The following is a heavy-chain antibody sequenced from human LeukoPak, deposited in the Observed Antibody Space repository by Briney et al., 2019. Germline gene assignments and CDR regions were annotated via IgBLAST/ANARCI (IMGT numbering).Heavy chain of an antibody. D-gene: IGHD2-2*02. CDR3: ARWGLGYCSSTSCYKFDY. J-gene: IGHJ4*02. CDR1: GGSISSYY. Sequence: SETLSLTCTVSGGSISSYYWSWIRQPPGKGLEWIGEINHSGSTNYNPSLKSRVTISVDTSKNQFSLKLSSVTAADTAVYYCARWGLGYCSSTSCYKFDYWGQGTLVTVSS. V-gene: IGHV4-34*01. CDR2: INHSGST.